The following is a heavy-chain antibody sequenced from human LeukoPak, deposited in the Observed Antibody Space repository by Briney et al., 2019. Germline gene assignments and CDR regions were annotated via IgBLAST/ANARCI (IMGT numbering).Heavy chain of an antibody. Sequence: GGSLRLSCAASGFTFSSYAMNWVRQAPGKGLEWVSFISSSSSYIYYADSVKGRFTISRDNAKNSLYLQMNSLRAEDTAVYYCARGRGYSYGYGSNWFDPWGQGTLVTVSS. CDR1: GFTFSSYA. CDR3: ARGRGYSYGYGSNWFDP. J-gene: IGHJ5*02. CDR2: ISSSSSYI. D-gene: IGHD5-18*01. V-gene: IGHV3-21*01.